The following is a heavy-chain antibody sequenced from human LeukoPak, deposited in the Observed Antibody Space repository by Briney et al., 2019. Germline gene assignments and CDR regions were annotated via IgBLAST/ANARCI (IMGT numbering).Heavy chain of an antibody. J-gene: IGHJ4*02. V-gene: IGHV4-38-2*02. CDR3: ARVGYFTDD. Sequence: SETLSLTCTVSGYSISSGYYWGWIRQPPGKGLEWIGSIYHSASTYYNPSLKSRVTISVDTSKNQFSLKLSSVTAADTAVYYCARVGYFTDDWGQGTLVTVSS. CDR2: IYHSAST. CDR1: GYSISSGYY. D-gene: IGHD2/OR15-2a*01.